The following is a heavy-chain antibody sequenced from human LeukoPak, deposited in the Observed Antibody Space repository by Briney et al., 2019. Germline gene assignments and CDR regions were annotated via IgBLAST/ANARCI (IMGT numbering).Heavy chain of an antibody. V-gene: IGHV4-34*01. CDR1: GGSFSGYY. CDR2: INHSGST. J-gene: IGHJ6*02. Sequence: ASETLSLTCAVYGGSFSGYYWSWIRQPLGKGLEWIGEINHSGSTNYNPSLKSRVTISVDTSKNQFSLKLSSVTAADTAVYYCARQPKKNRYGMDVWGQGTTVTVSS. CDR3: ARQPKKNRYGMDV. D-gene: IGHD1-14*01.